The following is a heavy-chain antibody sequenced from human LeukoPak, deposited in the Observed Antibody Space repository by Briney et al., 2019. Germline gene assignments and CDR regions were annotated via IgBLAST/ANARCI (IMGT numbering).Heavy chain of an antibody. CDR3: ARCSPGDSSNFYAVLQY. Sequence: GALVKVSCKASGGTFSSYAVSWVRLTPGQGLEWLGGIIPVFGTTTYAQKFQAKVTMTADKSTNTAYLEISSLTSDDTAVYYCARCSPGDSSNFYAVLQYWGQGTQVTVST. V-gene: IGHV1-69*06. CDR2: IIPVFGTT. J-gene: IGHJ4*02. D-gene: IGHD3-22*01. CDR1: GGTFSSYA.